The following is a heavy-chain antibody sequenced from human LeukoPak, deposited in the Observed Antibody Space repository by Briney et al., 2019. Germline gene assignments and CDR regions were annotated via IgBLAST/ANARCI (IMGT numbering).Heavy chain of an antibody. D-gene: IGHD3-3*01. V-gene: IGHV1-2*02. CDR3: ARDYDFWSGYFLNHNWFDP. Sequence: ASVKVSCKASGYTFTGYYMHWVRQAPGQGLEWMGWINPNSGGTNYAQKFQGRVTMTRDTFISTAYMELSRLRSDDTAVYYCARDYDFWSGYFLNHNWFDPWGQGTLVTVSS. CDR2: INPNSGGT. J-gene: IGHJ5*02. CDR1: GYTFTGYY.